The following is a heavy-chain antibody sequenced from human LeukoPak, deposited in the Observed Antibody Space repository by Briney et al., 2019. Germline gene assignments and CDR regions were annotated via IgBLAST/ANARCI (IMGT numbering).Heavy chain of an antibody. V-gene: IGHV3-74*01. Sequence: GGSLRLSCAASGFTFSSYWMHWVRQAPGKGLVWVSRINSDGSSTSYADSVKGRFTISRDNAKNTLYLQMNSLRAEDTAVYYCARAQYRGDYYDSSGLIDYWGQGTLVTVSS. CDR1: GFTFSSYW. D-gene: IGHD3-22*01. J-gene: IGHJ4*02. CDR2: INSDGSST. CDR3: ARAQYRGDYYDSSGLIDY.